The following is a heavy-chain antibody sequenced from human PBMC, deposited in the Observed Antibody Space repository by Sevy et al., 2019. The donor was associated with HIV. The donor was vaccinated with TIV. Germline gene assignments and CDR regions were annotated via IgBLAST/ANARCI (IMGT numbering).Heavy chain of an antibody. J-gene: IGHJ3*02. Sequence: GGSLRLSCAASGFTVSSNYMSWVRQAPGKGLEWVSVIYSGGSTYYADSVKGLFTISRDNSKNTLYLQMNSLRAEDTAVYYCARGLTYYYDSSGYFWSFAFDIWGQGTMVTVSS. CDR3: ARGLTYYYDSSGYFWSFAFDI. CDR1: GFTVSSNY. V-gene: IGHV3-53*01. CDR2: IYSGGST. D-gene: IGHD3-22*01.